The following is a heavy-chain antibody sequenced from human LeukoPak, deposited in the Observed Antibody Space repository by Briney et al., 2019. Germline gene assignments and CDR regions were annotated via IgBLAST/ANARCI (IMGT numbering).Heavy chain of an antibody. CDR3: ARGMRPNQLLFNWFDP. V-gene: IGHV4-59*01. CDR1: HGSINNYY. CDR2: IFHSGSP. Sequence: SETLSLICTVSHGSINNYYWSWIRQAPGKGLEWIGNIFHSGSPRYNPSLKSRVTISVDTSKKQFSLNLRSVTAADTAVYFCARGMRPNQLLFNWFDPRSQGTLV. J-gene: IGHJ5*01. D-gene: IGHD2-2*01.